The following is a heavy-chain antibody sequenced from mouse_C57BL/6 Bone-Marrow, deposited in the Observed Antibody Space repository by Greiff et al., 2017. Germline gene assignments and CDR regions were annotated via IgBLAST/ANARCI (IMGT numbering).Heavy chain of an antibody. J-gene: IGHJ2*01. CDR3: ARVDGSSYYFDY. CDR1: GYTFTSYW. CDR2: IYPSDSET. D-gene: IGHD1-1*01. V-gene: IGHV1-61*01. Sequence: QVQLQQSGAELVRPGSSVKLSCKASGYTFTSYWMDWVKQRPGQGLEWIGNIYPSDSETHYNQKFKDKATLTVDKSSSTAYMQLSSLTSEDSAVYYCARVDGSSYYFDYWGQGTTLTVSS.